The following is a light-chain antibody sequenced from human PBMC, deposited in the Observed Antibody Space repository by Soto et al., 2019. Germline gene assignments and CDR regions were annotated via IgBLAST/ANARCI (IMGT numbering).Light chain of an antibody. Sequence: EIVLTQSPGTLSLSPGERATFSCRASQTVSQDYLAWFQHKPGQAPRLLMFSATSRAAGIPDRFSGSGPGTDFMLTISRLDPEDFAVYFCQQYGSSPQSFGQGTKVDI. CDR1: QTVSQDY. J-gene: IGKJ1*01. V-gene: IGKV3-20*01. CDR2: SAT. CDR3: QQYGSSPQS.